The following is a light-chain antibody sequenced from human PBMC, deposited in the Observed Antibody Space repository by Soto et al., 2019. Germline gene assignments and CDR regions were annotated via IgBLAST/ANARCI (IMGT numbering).Light chain of an antibody. J-gene: IGKJ1*01. CDR2: DVS. Sequence: DIVLTQSPGTLSLSPGERATLSFSSSQSVSSNYLAWYQQKPDQAPRLVIYDVSGRATGIPDRFSGSGSGTDFTLTISRLEPEDSAVYYCQQYGISPTFGQGTKVEIK. CDR1: QSVSSNY. V-gene: IGKV3-20*01. CDR3: QQYGISPT.